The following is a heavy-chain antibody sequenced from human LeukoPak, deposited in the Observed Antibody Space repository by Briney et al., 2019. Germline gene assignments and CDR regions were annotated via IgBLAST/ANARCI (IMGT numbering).Heavy chain of an antibody. CDR3: ARDSGWPKYFDL. D-gene: IGHD6-19*01. Sequence: SETLSLTCTVTGGSISSYYWSWIRQPAGKGLEWIGRIYTSGSTNYNPSLKSRVTMSVGTSKNQFSLKLSSVTAADTAVYYCARDSGWPKYFDLWGRGTLVTVSS. CDR1: GGSISSYY. CDR2: IYTSGST. V-gene: IGHV4-4*07. J-gene: IGHJ2*01.